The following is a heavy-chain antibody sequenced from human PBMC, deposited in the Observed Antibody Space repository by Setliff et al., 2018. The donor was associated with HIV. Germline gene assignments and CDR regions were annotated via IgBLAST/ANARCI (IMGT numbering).Heavy chain of an antibody. Sequence: GGSLRLSCAASGFTFSSYWMHWVRQAPGKGLVWVSRINSDGSSTSYADSVKGRLTISRDNAKNTLYLQMNSLTAEDTAVYYCARGRGYPDSFNIWGQGTTVTVSS. CDR3: ARGRGYPDSFNI. CDR1: GFTFSSYW. CDR2: INSDGSST. D-gene: IGHD2-15*01. J-gene: IGHJ3*02. V-gene: IGHV3-74*01.